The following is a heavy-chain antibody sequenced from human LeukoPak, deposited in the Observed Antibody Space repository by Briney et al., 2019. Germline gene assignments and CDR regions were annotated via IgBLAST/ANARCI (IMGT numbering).Heavy chain of an antibody. V-gene: IGHV4-31*03. D-gene: IGHD5/OR15-5a*01. CDR1: DDSISRRGYY. CDR3: ANSLPTVSTRNYFDY. J-gene: IGHJ4*02. CDR2: IYYNGRSGNT. Sequence: SEALSLTCSVSDDSISRRGYYWSWIRQRPGMGLEWMGYIYYNGRSGNTYYNLALKSRVTMSIDTGEKHFSLRLTSVTAADTAVYYCANSLPTVSTRNYFDYWGQGTLVIVSS.